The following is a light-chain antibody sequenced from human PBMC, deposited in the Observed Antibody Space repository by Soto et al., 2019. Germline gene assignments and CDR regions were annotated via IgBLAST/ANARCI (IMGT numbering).Light chain of an antibody. CDR1: SGHSSYA. CDR3: QTGGTGLYV. Sequence: QSVLTQSPSASASLGASVKLTCTLSSGHSSYAIAWHQQQPEKGPRYLMKLNSDGSHSKGDGIPDRFSGSSSGAERYLTISSLQSEDEADYYCQTGGTGLYVFGTGTKLTVL. CDR2: LNSDGSH. J-gene: IGLJ1*01. V-gene: IGLV4-69*01.